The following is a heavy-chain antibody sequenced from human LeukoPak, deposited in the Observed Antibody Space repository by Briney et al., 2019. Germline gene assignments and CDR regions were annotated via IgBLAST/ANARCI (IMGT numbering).Heavy chain of an antibody. D-gene: IGHD3-22*01. V-gene: IGHV4-34*01. CDR1: GGSFSGYY. Sequence: PSETLSLTCAVYGGSFSGYYWSWIRQPPGKGLEWIGEINHSGSTNYNPSLKSRVTISVDTSKNQFSLKLSSVTAADTAMYYCARHPKIVVVKNWYFDPWGRGTLVTVSS. CDR3: ARHPKIVVVKNWYFDP. CDR2: INHSGST. J-gene: IGHJ2*01.